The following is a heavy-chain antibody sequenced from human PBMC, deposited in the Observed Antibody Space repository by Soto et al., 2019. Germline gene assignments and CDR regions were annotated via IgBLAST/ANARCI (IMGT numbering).Heavy chain of an antibody. J-gene: IGHJ4*02. V-gene: IGHV4-59*01. CDR2: IYYTGYT. CDR1: GGSISSYY. D-gene: IGHD3-10*01. Sequence: QVQLQESGPGLVKPSETLSLTCTVSGGSISSYYWSWIRQPPGKGLEWIGYIYYTGYTNYNPSLKSRVTISVDTSKNQFSLNVSSVTAADTAVYYCARLKWFGESGFDYWGQGTLVTVSS. CDR3: ARLKWFGESGFDY.